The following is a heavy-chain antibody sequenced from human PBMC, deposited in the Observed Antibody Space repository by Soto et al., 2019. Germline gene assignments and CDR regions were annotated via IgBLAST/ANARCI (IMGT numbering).Heavy chain of an antibody. J-gene: IGHJ4*02. CDR1: GFTFSNAR. CDR2: IKSKTDGGTT. D-gene: IGHD2-15*01. V-gene: IGHV3-15*01. CDR3: TTDTTVVVVAATIDY. Sequence: EVQLVESGGGLVKPGGSLRLSCAASGFTFSNARMSWVRQAPGKGLEWVGRIKSKTDGGTTDYAAPVKGRFTISRDDSKNTLYLQMNSLKTEDTAVYYCTTDTTVVVVAATIDYWGQGTLVTVSS.